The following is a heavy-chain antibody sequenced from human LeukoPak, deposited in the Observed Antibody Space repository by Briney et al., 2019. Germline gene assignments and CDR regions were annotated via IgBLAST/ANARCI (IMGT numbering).Heavy chain of an antibody. Sequence: GGSLRLSCAASGFTVSSNYMSWVRQAPGKGLEWVSVIYSGGSTYYADSVKGRFTISRDNSKNTLYLQMNSLRAEDTAVYYCASSDYGDYAPFDYWGQGTLVTVSS. J-gene: IGHJ4*02. D-gene: IGHD4-17*01. V-gene: IGHV3-53*01. CDR3: ASSDYGDYAPFDY. CDR1: GFTVSSNY. CDR2: IYSGGST.